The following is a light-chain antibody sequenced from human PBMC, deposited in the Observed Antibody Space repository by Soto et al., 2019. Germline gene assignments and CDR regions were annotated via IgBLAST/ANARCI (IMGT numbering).Light chain of an antibody. CDR1: QSVSDTY. V-gene: IGKV3-20*01. CDR2: GAS. J-gene: IGKJ1*01. Sequence: EIVLTQSPATLSLSPGERATLSCRASQSVSDTYLAWYQQKPGQPPRLLIYGASNRATGIPDRFSGSGSGTDFTLTVSRLEPEDFAVYYCQFGTLVWTFGQGTKVEIK. CDR3: QFGTLVWT.